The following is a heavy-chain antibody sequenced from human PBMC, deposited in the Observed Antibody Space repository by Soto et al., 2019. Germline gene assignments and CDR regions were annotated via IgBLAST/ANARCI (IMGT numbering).Heavy chain of an antibody. J-gene: IGHJ4*02. CDR2: ISGYNENT. CDR3: ARVSHGDHDGYYYDY. D-gene: IGHD4-17*01. Sequence: QIHLVQSGGEVKKPGASVKVSCKASGYTFSRHGIAWVRQAPGQGLEWMGWISGYNENTEYAQKFQDRVTMTLDTSTNTSYMELRSLRSDDAAIFYWARVSHGDHDGYYYDYWGQGTLVTVSS. CDR1: GYTFSRHG. V-gene: IGHV1-18*01.